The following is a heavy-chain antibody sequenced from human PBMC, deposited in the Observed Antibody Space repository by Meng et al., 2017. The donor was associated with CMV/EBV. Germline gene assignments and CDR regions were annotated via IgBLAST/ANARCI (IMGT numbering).Heavy chain of an antibody. CDR1: GFIFIDYA. CDR2: ISGRGGST. Sequence: GESLKISCAASGFIFIDYAMTWVRRAPGRGLEWVSTISGRGGSTYYADSVKGRFTISRDNAKNTLYLQINRLRGDDTAVYYCAKERQIIFCLGEFSLDSWGPGTVVTVSS. V-gene: IGHV3-23*01. D-gene: IGHD3-16*01. CDR3: AKERQIIFCLGEFSLDS. J-gene: IGHJ4*02.